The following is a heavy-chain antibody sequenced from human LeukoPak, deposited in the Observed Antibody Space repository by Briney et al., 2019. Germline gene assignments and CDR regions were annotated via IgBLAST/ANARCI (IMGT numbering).Heavy chain of an antibody. CDR1: AYTFTAYY. D-gene: IGHD3-10*01. Sequence: ASVKVSCKASAYTFTAYYMHWVRQAPRQGLEWMGWINPKSGGTHYAQKFQGRVTMTRDTSISTAYMELSRLRSDDTAVYYCARERPSITLVRGVVNDFDYWGQGTLVTVSS. J-gene: IGHJ4*02. V-gene: IGHV1-2*02. CDR2: INPKSGGT. CDR3: ARERPSITLVRGVVNDFDY.